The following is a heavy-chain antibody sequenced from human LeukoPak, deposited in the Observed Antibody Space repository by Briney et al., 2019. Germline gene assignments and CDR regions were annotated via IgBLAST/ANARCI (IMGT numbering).Heavy chain of an antibody. CDR2: ISCDGVYK. V-gene: IGHV3-30*18. D-gene: IGHD1-26*01. J-gene: IGHJ4*02. Sequence: GGSLRLSCAAAGFPFSTYGMHWVRQAPGKGLEWVAVISCDGVYKYYADSVKGRFTISRDNSRNTLHLQMNSLKPEDTAVYSCAKDRSIEGATAFDYWGQGTLVTVSS. CDR1: GFPFSTYG. CDR3: AKDRSIEGATAFDY.